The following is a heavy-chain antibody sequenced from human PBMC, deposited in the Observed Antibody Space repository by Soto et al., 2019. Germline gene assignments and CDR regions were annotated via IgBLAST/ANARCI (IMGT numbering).Heavy chain of an antibody. Sequence: EVQLVESGGGLVKPGESLRLSCAASGFSLSNVWMNWVRQAPGKGLEWVGRIKSKTDGGTTDYAAPVKGRFTISRDDSKNTLYLQMNSLKTEDTAVYYCTTDQLVRGVSPWGQGTLVTVSS. CDR1: GFSLSNVW. D-gene: IGHD3-10*01. J-gene: IGHJ4*02. V-gene: IGHV3-15*07. CDR3: TTDQLVRGVSP. CDR2: IKSKTDGGTT.